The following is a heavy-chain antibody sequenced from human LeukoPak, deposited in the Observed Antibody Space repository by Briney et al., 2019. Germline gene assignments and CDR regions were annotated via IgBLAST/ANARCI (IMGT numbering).Heavy chain of an antibody. Sequence: GGSLRLSCAASGFTFDDYAMHWVRQAPGKGLEWVSLISGDGGSTYYADSVKGRFTISRDNSKNSLYLQMNSLRTEDTALCYCAKDTGRVGDYYYYYGMDVWGQGTTVTVSS. J-gene: IGHJ6*02. V-gene: IGHV3-43*02. CDR2: ISGDGGST. CDR1: GFTFDDYA. CDR3: AKDTGRVGDYYYYYGMDV. D-gene: IGHD3-16*01.